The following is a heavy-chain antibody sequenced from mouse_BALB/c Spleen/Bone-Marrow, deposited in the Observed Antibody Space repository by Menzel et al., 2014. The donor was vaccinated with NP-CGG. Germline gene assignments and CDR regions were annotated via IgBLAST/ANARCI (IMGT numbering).Heavy chain of an antibody. V-gene: IGHV3-6*02. Sequence: VQLQQSGPGLVKPSQSLSLTCSVTGYSITSGYYWNWIRQFPGNKLEWMGYISYDGSNNYNPSLKNRISITRDTSKNQFFLKLNSVTTEDTATYYCARGYEPPYAMDYWGQGTSVTVSS. CDR2: ISYDGSN. CDR3: ARGYEPPYAMDY. D-gene: IGHD2-2*01. CDR1: GYSITSGYY. J-gene: IGHJ4*01.